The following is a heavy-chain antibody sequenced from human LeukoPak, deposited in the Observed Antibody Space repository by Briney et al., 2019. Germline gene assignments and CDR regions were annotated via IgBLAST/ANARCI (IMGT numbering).Heavy chain of an antibody. V-gene: IGHV3-53*01. J-gene: IGHJ4*02. CDR2: ISTGGTT. CDR3: ARVRSDSRGWYEFDY. Sequence: GGSLRLSCAASGFTVSTNYMSWVRQVSGEGLEFVSLISTGGTTDYADSVKGRFTISSDNSKNTLYLQMNSLRAEDTAVYYRARVRSDSRGWYEFDYWGQGTLVTVSS. CDR1: GFTVSTNY. D-gene: IGHD6-19*01.